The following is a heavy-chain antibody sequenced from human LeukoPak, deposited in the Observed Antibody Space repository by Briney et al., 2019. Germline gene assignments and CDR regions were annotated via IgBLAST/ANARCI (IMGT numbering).Heavy chain of an antibody. V-gene: IGHV4-59*01. D-gene: IGHD3-10*01. CDR3: AAARRILWFGELLYPPFDY. Sequence: SETLSLTCTVSGGSISSYYWSWIRQPPGKGLEWIGYIYYSGSTNYNPSLKSRVTISVDTSKTQFSLKLSSVTAADTAVYYCAAARRILWFGELLYPPFDYWGQGTLVTVSS. J-gene: IGHJ4*02. CDR2: IYYSGST. CDR1: GGSISSYY.